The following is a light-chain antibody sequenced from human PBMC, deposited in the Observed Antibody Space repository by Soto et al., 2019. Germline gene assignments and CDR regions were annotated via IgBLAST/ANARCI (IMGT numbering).Light chain of an antibody. Sequence: QAVVTQEPSLTVSPGGTVTLTCGSSTGAVTSNHHPYWFQQKAGQAPRTLIYDTSNKHSWTPARFSGSLLGDKAALTLSGAQPEDEAQYYCLLSDQAARVFGGGTKVTVL. J-gene: IGLJ2*01. CDR3: LLSDQAARV. CDR1: TGAVTSNHH. CDR2: DTS. V-gene: IGLV7-46*01.